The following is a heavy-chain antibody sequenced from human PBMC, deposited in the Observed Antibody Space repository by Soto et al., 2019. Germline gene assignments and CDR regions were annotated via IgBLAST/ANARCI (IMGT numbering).Heavy chain of an antibody. D-gene: IGHD7-27*01. V-gene: IGHV1-24*01. Sequence: ASVKVSCKVSGYTLTELSMHWVRQAPGKGLEWMGGFDPEDGETIYAQKFQGRVTMTEETSTDTAYMELSSLSSEDTAVYSWATASRRITGGHGDAFDIWGQGTMVTVSS. CDR3: ATASRRITGGHGDAFDI. CDR2: FDPEDGET. J-gene: IGHJ3*02. CDR1: GYTLTELS.